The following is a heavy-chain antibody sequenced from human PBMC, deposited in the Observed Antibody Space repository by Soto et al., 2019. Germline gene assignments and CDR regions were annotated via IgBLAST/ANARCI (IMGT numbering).Heavy chain of an antibody. V-gene: IGHV3-74*01. CDR1: GFTFSSYW. CDR2: INGAGSST. J-gene: IGHJ4*02. Sequence: EIQLVESGGALVRPGGSLRLSCAASGFTFSSYWMHWVRQVPGKGLEWVARINGAGSSTSYAESVKGRFTISRDNAKNTLHLQMDSLTSEDTAVYFCARTVTTVNMVAGYWGQGTVVTVSS. CDR3: ARTVTTVNMVAGY. D-gene: IGHD4-17*01.